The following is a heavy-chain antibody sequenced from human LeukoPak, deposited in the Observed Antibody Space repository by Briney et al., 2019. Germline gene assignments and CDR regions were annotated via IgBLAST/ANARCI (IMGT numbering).Heavy chain of an antibody. V-gene: IGHV3-30*02. J-gene: IGHJ3*02. D-gene: IGHD3-16*01. CDR3: AKEGRGGFDI. CDR2: IGYDGSKI. Sequence: GGSPRLSCAASGFTFSRSGMHWVRQAPGKGLEWVTFIGYDGSKIYYADSVKGRFTISRDNSKNTLYLQMNSLRPEDTAVYYCAKEGRGGFDIWGQGTMVTVSS. CDR1: GFTFSRSG.